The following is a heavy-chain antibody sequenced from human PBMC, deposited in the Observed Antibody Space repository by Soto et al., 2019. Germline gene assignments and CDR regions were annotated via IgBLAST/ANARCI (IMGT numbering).Heavy chain of an antibody. CDR1: GFTFDDYA. J-gene: IGHJ6*02. CDR2: ISLNSGSI. D-gene: IGHD2-8*01. Sequence: GGSLRLSCAASGFTFDDYAMHWVRQAPGKGLEWVSGISLNSGSIGYADSVKGRFTISRDNAKNSLYLQMNSLRAEDTALYYCAKAGYCTNGVCYTGNYYYYGMDVWGQGTTVTVSS. CDR3: AKAGYCTNGVCYTGNYYYYGMDV. V-gene: IGHV3-9*01.